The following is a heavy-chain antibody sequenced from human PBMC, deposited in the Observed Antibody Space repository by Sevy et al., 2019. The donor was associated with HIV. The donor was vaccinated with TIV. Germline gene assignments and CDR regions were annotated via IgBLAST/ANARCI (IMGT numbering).Heavy chain of an antibody. CDR2: IIPIFGTT. CDR1: GGTFSSYA. J-gene: IGHJ6*02. D-gene: IGHD3-10*01. V-gene: IGHV1-69*13. CDR3: AGHKSPYYYGSGSYYNLNAISYYYYYYGMDV. Sequence: ASVKVSCKASGGTFSSYAISWVRQAPGQGLEWMGGIIPIFGTTNYAQKFQGRVTITADECTSTAYMELSSLRSGDTAVYYCAGHKSPYYYGSGSYYNLNAISYYYYYYGMDVWGQGTTVTVSS.